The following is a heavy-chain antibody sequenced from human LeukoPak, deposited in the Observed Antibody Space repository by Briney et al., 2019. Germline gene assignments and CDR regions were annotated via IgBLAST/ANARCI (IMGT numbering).Heavy chain of an antibody. Sequence: SGTLSLTCAVSGGSISSSNWWSWVRQPPGKGLEWIGEINHSGSTNYNPSLKSRVTISVDTSKNQFSLKLSSVTAADTAVYYCARRQRLWFGETSWFDPWGQGTLVTVSS. V-gene: IGHV4-4*02. CDR1: GGSISSSNW. J-gene: IGHJ5*02. D-gene: IGHD3-10*01. CDR3: ARRQRLWFGETSWFDP. CDR2: INHSGST.